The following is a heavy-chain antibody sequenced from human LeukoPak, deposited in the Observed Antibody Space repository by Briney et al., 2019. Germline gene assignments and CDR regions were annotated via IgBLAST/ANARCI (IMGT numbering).Heavy chain of an antibody. CDR3: ARGSGYTRFDL. V-gene: IGHV4-4*07. D-gene: IGHD5-12*01. CDR2: MYTSGST. Sequence: SETLSLTCTVSGGSISSYYWSWIRQPAGKGLEWIGLMYTSGSTNYNPSLKSRVTISVDTSKNQFSLKLSSVTAADTAVYYCARGSGYTRFDLWGRGTLVTVSS. J-gene: IGHJ2*01. CDR1: GGSISSYY.